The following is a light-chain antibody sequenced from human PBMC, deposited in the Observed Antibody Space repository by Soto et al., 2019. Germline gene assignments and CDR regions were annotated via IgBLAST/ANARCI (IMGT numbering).Light chain of an antibody. J-gene: IGLJ1*01. V-gene: IGLV1-47*01. Sequence: QSVLTQPPSASGTPGQRVTISCSGSSSNIGSNFVYWYQQLPGTAPKLLIFKNSQRPSGVPDRFSGSKSGTSASLAISGLRSGDEADYYCATWDDSLNDYVFATGTKVTVL. CDR1: SSNIGSNF. CDR2: KNS. CDR3: ATWDDSLNDYV.